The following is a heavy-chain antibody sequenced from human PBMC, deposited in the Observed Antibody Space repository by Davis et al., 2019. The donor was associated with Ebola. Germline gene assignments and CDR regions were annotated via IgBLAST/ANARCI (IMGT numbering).Heavy chain of an antibody. V-gene: IGHV4-39*07. CDR3: ARDLGYSSSWYPFNWFDP. Sequence: SETLSLTCTVSGGSINIRSYYWGWIRQPPGKGLEWIGSVHHSGRTYYNPSLKSRLTISIDTSKNQFSLKLSSVTAADTAVYYCARDLGYSSSWYPFNWFDPWGQGTLVTVSS. J-gene: IGHJ5*02. CDR1: GGSINIRSYY. D-gene: IGHD6-13*01. CDR2: VHHSGRT.